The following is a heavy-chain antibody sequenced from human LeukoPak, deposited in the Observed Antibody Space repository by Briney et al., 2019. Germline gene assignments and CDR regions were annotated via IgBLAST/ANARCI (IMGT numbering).Heavy chain of an antibody. CDR1: EFTFSSFA. CDR3: AKCAESYGNDAFDM. Sequence: GGSLRLSCAASEFTFSSFAMSWVRQAPGKGLEWVSYIRGGGAGALYADSVKARFTISRDNSKSTMYLQMNSLRVEDTAVYYCAKCAESYGNDAFDMWGPGTMVTVSS. D-gene: IGHD3-16*01. CDR2: IRGGGAGA. J-gene: IGHJ3*02. V-gene: IGHV3-23*01.